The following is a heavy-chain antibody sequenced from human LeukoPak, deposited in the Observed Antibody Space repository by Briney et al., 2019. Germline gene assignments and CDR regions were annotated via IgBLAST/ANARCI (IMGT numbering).Heavy chain of an antibody. D-gene: IGHD3-22*01. J-gene: IGHJ6*02. CDR2: IIPILGIA. CDR3: ASLDYDSSGYLTYYYYGMDV. Sequence: SVKVSCKASGGTFSSYTISWVRQAPGQGLEWMGRIIPILGIANYAQKFQGRVTITAGKSTSTAYMELSSLRSEDTAVYYCASLDYDSSGYLTYYYYGMDVWGQGTTVTVSS. CDR1: GGTFSSYT. V-gene: IGHV1-69*02.